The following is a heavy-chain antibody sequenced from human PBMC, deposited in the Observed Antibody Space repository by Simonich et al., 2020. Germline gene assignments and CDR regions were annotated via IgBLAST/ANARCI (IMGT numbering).Heavy chain of an antibody. CDR2: IYYSGST. J-gene: IGHJ4*02. Sequence: QVQLQESGPGLVKPSETLSLTCTVSGGSISSYYWSWIRQPPGKGLEWIGYIYYSGSTNYNPSLKSRVTISVDTSKNQFSLKLSSVTADTAVYYCARLPDYWGQGTLVTVSS. V-gene: IGHV4-59*08. CDR1: GGSISSYY. CDR3: ARLPDY.